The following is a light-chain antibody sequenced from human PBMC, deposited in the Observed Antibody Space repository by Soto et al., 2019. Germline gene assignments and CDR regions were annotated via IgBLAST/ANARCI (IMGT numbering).Light chain of an antibody. CDR2: DAS. CDR1: QSVSSY. Sequence: EVVLTQSPATLSLSPGERATLSCRASQSVSSYLVWYQQTPGQAPRLLIHDASNRATGIPARFSGSGSGTDFTLTISSLEPEDSAVYYCQQRASWPHAFGQGTKLEIQ. CDR3: QQRASWPHA. V-gene: IGKV3-11*01. J-gene: IGKJ2*01.